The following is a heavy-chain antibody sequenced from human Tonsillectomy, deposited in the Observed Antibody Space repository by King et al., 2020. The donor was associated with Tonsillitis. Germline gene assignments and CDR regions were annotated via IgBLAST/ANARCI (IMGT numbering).Heavy chain of an antibody. CDR2: IYYIGNT. Sequence: QLQESGPGLVKPSQTLSLTCTVSGGSISGSSYFWSWIRQHPGKGLEWMGYIYYIGNTYYNPSLKSRLTLSVETSKNQFSLKLSSVTAADTAVYYCARERDYCSTTSCYFMDSWGQGTLVTISS. CDR3: ARERDYCSTTSCYFMDS. CDR1: GGSISGSSYF. J-gene: IGHJ4*02. D-gene: IGHD2-2*01. V-gene: IGHV4-31*03.